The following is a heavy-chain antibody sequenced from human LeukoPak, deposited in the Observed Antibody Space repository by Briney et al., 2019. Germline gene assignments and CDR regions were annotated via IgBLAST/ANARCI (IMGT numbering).Heavy chain of an antibody. J-gene: IGHJ4*02. Sequence: GGSLRLSCAASGFTFSSYAMSWDRQAPGKGLEWVSAISGSGGSTYYADSVKGRFTISRDNSKNTLYLQMNSLRAEDTAVYYCAKPSILTGYYPSFDYWGQGTLVTVSS. V-gene: IGHV3-23*01. CDR3: AKPSILTGYYPSFDY. D-gene: IGHD3-9*01. CDR1: GFTFSSYA. CDR2: ISGSGGST.